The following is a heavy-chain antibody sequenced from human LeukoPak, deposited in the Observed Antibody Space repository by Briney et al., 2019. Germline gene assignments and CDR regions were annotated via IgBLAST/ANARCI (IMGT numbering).Heavy chain of an antibody. J-gene: IGHJ4*02. CDR3: AKGARVYDY. D-gene: IGHD6-13*01. Sequence: GGSLRLSCAASGLTFSSYAMSWVRQAPGKGLEWVSGISGSGGSTNYADSVKGRFTIFRDNSKNTLNLQMNSLRAEDTAVYYCAKGARVYDYWGQGTLVTVSS. V-gene: IGHV3-23*01. CDR2: ISGSGGST. CDR1: GLTFSSYA.